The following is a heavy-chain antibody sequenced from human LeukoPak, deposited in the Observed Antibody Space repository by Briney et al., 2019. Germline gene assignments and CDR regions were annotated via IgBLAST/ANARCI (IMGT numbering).Heavy chain of an antibody. CDR2: INHSGST. CDR3: ASYTAGGGGLDY. J-gene: IGHJ4*02. D-gene: IGHD5-18*01. CDR1: GISINTDNW. V-gene: IGHV4-4*02. Sequence: PSGTLSLTCAVSGISINTDNWWSWIRQPPGKGLEWIGEINHSGSTNYNPSLKSRVTISVDTSKNQFSLKLSSVTAADTAVYYCASYTAGGGGLDYWGQGTLVTVSS.